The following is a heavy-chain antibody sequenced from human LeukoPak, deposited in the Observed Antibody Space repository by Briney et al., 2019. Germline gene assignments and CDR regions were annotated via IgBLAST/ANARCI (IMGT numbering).Heavy chain of an antibody. Sequence: GGSLRLSCAASGFSFSNYWMSWVRQAPGEGLEWVAHIKQDGSEKHYVDSVKGRFTISRDNAKNSIYLQMNSLRAEDSAVYFCTREEWAVVGAIDYWGQGTLVTVSS. CDR2: IKQDGSEK. V-gene: IGHV3-7*03. CDR3: TREEWAVVGAIDY. J-gene: IGHJ4*02. CDR1: GFSFSNYW. D-gene: IGHD2-15*01.